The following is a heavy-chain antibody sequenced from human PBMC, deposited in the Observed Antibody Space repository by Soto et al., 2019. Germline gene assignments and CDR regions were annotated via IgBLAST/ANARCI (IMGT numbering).Heavy chain of an antibody. D-gene: IGHD3-3*01. J-gene: IGHJ5*02. CDR1: GYTFTSYY. CDR3: ARDRRITIFGVVRNWFDP. V-gene: IGHV1-46*01. Sequence: ASVKVSCKASGYTFTSYYMHWVRQAPGQGLEWMGIINPSGGSTSYAQKFQGRVTMTRDTSTSTVYMELSSLRSEDTAVYYCARDRRITIFGVVRNWFDPWGQGTLVTVS. CDR2: INPSGGST.